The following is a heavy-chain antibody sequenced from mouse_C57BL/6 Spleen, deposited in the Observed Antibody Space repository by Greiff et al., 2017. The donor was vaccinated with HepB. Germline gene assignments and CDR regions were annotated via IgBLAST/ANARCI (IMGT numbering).Heavy chain of an antibody. J-gene: IGHJ2*01. V-gene: IGHV1-15*01. Sequence: QVQLQQSGAELVRPGASVTLSCKASGYTFTDYEMHWVKQTPVHGLEWIGAIDPETGGTAYNQKFKGKAILTAEKSSSTAYMELRSLTSEDSAVYYCTRCPPEICFDYWGQGTTLTVSS. CDR2: IDPETGGT. CDR1: GYTFTDYE. CDR3: TRCPPEICFDY.